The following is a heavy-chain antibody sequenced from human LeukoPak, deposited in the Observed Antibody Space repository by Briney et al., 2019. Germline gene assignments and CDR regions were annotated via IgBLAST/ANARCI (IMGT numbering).Heavy chain of an antibody. CDR3: VRMKGYDILTGPNYSYFYMDV. D-gene: IGHD3-9*01. CDR1: GGSISSSSYY. Sequence: PSETLSLTCTVSGGSISSSSYYWGWIRQPPGTGLEWIGSIYYSGSTYYNPSLKSRVTISVDTSKNQFSLKLSSVTAAHTAVYYCVRMKGYDILTGPNYSYFYMDVWGKGTTVIVSS. CDR2: IYYSGST. V-gene: IGHV4-39*01. J-gene: IGHJ6*03.